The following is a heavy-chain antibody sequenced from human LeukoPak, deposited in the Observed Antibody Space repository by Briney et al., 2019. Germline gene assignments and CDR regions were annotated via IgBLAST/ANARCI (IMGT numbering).Heavy chain of an antibody. V-gene: IGHV1-69*06. CDR1: GGTFSSYA. CDR2: IIPIFGTA. D-gene: IGHD6-13*01. Sequence: GASVKVSCKASGGTFSSYAINWVRQAPGQGLEWMGGIIPIFGTANYAQKFQGRATITADKSTSTAYMELSSLRSEDTAVYYCARGAAAGLVFDYWGQGTLVTVSS. J-gene: IGHJ4*02. CDR3: ARGAAAGLVFDY.